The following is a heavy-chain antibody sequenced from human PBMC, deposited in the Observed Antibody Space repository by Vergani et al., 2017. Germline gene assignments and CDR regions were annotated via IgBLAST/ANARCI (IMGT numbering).Heavy chain of an antibody. J-gene: IGHJ3*02. CDR3: ARPIAVAPKENAFDI. CDR2: IYYSGST. CDR1: GGSISSSSYY. D-gene: IGHD6-19*01. V-gene: IGHV4-39*01. Sequence: QLQLQESGPGLVKPSETLSLTCTVSGGSISSSSYYWGWIRQPPGKGLEWIGSIYYSGSTYYNPSLKSRVTISVDTSKNQFSLKLSSVTAADTAVYYCARPIAVAPKENAFDIWGQGTMVTVSS.